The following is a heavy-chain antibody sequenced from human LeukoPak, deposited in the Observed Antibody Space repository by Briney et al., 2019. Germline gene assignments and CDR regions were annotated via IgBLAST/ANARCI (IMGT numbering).Heavy chain of an antibody. CDR2: INPKSGGT. D-gene: IGHD3-22*01. CDR3: ARGPSSDSRGLDYFDY. CDR1: AYSITAYY. Sequence: ASVKVSCKASAYSITAYYMYWVRQAPGQGLEWMGWINPKSGGTNYAQKFQGRVTMTRDTSINTAYMDLSRLTSDDTVMYYCARGPSSDSRGLDYFDYWGQGTLVTVSS. J-gene: IGHJ4*02. V-gene: IGHV1-2*02.